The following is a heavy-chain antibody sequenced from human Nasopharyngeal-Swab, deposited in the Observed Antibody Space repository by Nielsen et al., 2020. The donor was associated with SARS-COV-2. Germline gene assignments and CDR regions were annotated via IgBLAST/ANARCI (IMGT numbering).Heavy chain of an antibody. V-gene: IGHV3-13*01. J-gene: IGHJ4*02. CDR2: IGTAGDT. CDR1: GFTFSSYD. D-gene: IGHD6-19*01. CDR3: ARVGQWLGELDY. Sequence: GESLKISCAASGFTFSSYDMHWVRQATGKGLEWVSAIGTAGDTYYPGSVKGRFTISRENAKNSLYLQMNSPRAGDTAVYYCARVGQWLGELDYWGQGTLVTVSS.